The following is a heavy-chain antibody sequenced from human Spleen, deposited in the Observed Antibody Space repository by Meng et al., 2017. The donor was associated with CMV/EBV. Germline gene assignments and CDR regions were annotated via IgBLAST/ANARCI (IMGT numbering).Heavy chain of an antibody. V-gene: IGHV4-34*01. Sequence: QVQLERWGAVLLKPSEPLSLTCAFYGGSFSGYYWSWIRQPPGKGLEWIGEINHSGSTNYNPSLKSRVTISVDTSKYQFSLKLSSVTAADTAVYYCARDQVRIAAAEYWGQGTLVTVSS. J-gene: IGHJ4*02. D-gene: IGHD6-13*01. CDR1: GGSFSGYY. CDR2: INHSGST. CDR3: ARDQVRIAAAEY.